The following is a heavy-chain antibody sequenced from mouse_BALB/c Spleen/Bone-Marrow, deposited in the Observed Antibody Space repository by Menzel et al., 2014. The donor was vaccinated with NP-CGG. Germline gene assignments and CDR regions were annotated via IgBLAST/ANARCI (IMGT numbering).Heavy chain of an antibody. Sequence: EVQRVESGGGLVQPGGSLRLSCATSGFTFTDYYMSWVRQPPGKALEWLGFIRNKANAYTTEYSASVKGRFTISRDNSQSILYLQMNILRAEDSATYHCARSLYPRAMDYWGQGTSVTVSS. CDR1: GFTFTDYY. CDR3: ARSLYPRAMDY. CDR2: IRNKANAYTT. J-gene: IGHJ4*01. V-gene: IGHV7-3*02. D-gene: IGHD2-1*01.